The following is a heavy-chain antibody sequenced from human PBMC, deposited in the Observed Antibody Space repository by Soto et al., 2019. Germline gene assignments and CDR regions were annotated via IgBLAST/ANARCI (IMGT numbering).Heavy chain of an antibody. V-gene: IGHV1-69*01. CDR1: GGDFINYG. CDR2: IIPIFRSA. Sequence: QVQLVQSGAEVKKPGSSVKVSCKASGGDFINYGISWVRQAPAQGLEWMGGIIPIFRSANYAQKFQGRVTIAADESTTTAYMELTTLTSEDTAVYYCARDRYYDGVGYHYESAYWGQGTLVTVSS. J-gene: IGHJ4*02. CDR3: ARDRYYDGVGYHYESAY. D-gene: IGHD3-22*01.